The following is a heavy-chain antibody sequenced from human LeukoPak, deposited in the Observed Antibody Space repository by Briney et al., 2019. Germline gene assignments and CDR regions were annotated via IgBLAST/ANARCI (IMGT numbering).Heavy chain of an antibody. CDR1: GGSISSYY. J-gene: IGHJ4*02. V-gene: IGHV4-4*07. CDR2: IYTSGST. D-gene: IGHD2-15*01. Sequence: SETLSLTCTVSGGSISSYYWSWIRQPAGKGLEWIGRIYTSGSTNYNPSLKSRVTISVDTSKNQFSLKLSSVTAADTAVYYCASLTGMVVKRPTYYRYYFDYWGQGTLVTVSS. CDR3: ASLTGMVVKRPTYYRYYFDY.